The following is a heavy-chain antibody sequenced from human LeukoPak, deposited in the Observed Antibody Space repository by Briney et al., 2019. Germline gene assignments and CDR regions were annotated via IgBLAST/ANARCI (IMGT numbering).Heavy chain of an antibody. J-gene: IGHJ4*02. CDR2: ISGSGGGT. V-gene: IGHV3-23*01. CDR1: GFMFSSYP. D-gene: IGHD3-16*01. Sequence: GGSLRLSCAASGFMFSSYPMSWVRQAPGKGLEWVSSISGSGGGTYYADSVKGRFTISSDNSKNTLYLQMNSLRAEDTAVYYCAKVYDDIWGSYRGYFDFGGQGTLVTVSS. CDR3: AKVYDDIWGSYRGYFDF.